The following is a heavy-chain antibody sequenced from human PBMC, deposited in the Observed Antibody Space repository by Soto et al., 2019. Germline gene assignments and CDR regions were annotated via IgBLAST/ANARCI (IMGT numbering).Heavy chain of an antibody. J-gene: IGHJ6*02. Sequence: GASVKVSCKASGYTFTSYYMHWVRQAPGQGLEWMGIINPSGGSTSYAQKFQGRVTMTRDTSTSTVYMELSSLRSEDTAVYYCAREGRLRYFDWLPNYYYGMDVWGQGTTVTVSS. CDR2: INPSGGST. V-gene: IGHV1-46*03. CDR1: GYTFTSYY. CDR3: AREGRLRYFDWLPNYYYGMDV. D-gene: IGHD3-9*01.